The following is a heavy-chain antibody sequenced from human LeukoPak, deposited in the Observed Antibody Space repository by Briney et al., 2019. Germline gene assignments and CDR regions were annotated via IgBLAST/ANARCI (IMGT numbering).Heavy chain of an antibody. D-gene: IGHD4-17*01. CDR3: ARDDYGDSFQL. Sequence: SETLSLTCTVSGGSITSGQYYWSWIRQSAVKGLEWIGRFYISGFTNYNPSPKSRVTISLDRSRNQFFLNLTSVTAADTAVYYCARDDYGDSFQLWGQGTLVTVSS. CDR2: FYISGFT. J-gene: IGHJ1*01. CDR1: GGSITSGQYY. V-gene: IGHV4-61*02.